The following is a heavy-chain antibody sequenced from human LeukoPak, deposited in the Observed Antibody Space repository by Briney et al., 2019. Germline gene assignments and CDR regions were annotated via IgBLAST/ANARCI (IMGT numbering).Heavy chain of an antibody. V-gene: IGHV3-66*01. CDR1: GFTFSSYW. CDR2: IYSGGST. D-gene: IGHD3-10*01. Sequence: GGSLRLSCAASGFTFSSYWMHGVRQAPGKGLEWVSVIYSGGSTYYADSVKGRFTISRDNSKNTLYLQMNSLRAEDTAVYYCASRVTMVRGVIGDPGAFDIWGQGTMVTVSS. J-gene: IGHJ3*02. CDR3: ASRVTMVRGVIGDPGAFDI.